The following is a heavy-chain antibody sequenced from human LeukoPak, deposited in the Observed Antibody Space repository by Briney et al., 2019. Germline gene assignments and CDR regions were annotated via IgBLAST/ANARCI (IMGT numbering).Heavy chain of an antibody. D-gene: IGHD3-22*01. J-gene: IGHJ6*03. CDR3: ARALGYDSSGYPYYYYYYMDV. Sequence: SETLSLTCTVSGGSISSSNYYWGWIRQPPGKGLEWIGSIYHSGSTNYNPSLKSRVTISVDTSKNQFSLKLSSVTAADTAVYYCARALGYDSSGYPYYYYYYMDVWGKGTTVTVSS. CDR1: GGSISSSNYY. V-gene: IGHV4-39*07. CDR2: IYHSGST.